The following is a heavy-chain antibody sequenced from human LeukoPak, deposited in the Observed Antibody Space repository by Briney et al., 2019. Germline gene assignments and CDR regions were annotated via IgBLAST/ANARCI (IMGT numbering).Heavy chain of an antibody. CDR3: ARDRRDGYNFGIDY. CDR1: GGSFSGYY. Sequence: PSGTLSLTCAVYGGSFSGYYWSWIRQPPGKGLEWIGEINHSGSTNYNPSLKSRVTISVDTSKNQFSLKLSSVTAADTAVYYCARDRRDGYNFGIDYWGQGTLVTVSS. V-gene: IGHV4-34*01. J-gene: IGHJ4*02. CDR2: INHSGST. D-gene: IGHD5-24*01.